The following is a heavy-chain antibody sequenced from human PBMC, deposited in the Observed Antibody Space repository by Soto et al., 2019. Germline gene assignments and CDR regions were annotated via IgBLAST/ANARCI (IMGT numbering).Heavy chain of an antibody. CDR3: AKGGYDFWSGYYPLFDY. J-gene: IGHJ4*02. CDR1: GFTFSSYA. Sequence: PGGSLRLSCAASGFTFSSYAMSWVRQAPGKGLEWVSAISGSGGSTYYADSVKGRFTISRDNSKNTLYLQMNSLRAEDTAVYYCAKGGYDFWSGYYPLFDYWGQGTLVTVS. D-gene: IGHD3-3*01. V-gene: IGHV3-23*01. CDR2: ISGSGGST.